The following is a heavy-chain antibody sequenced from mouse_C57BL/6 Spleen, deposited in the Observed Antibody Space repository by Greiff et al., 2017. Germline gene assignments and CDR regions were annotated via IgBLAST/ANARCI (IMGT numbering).Heavy chain of an antibody. CDR2: INPNYGTT. J-gene: IGHJ1*03. CDR3: ARGPYYYGSSPEYVDV. D-gene: IGHD1-1*01. V-gene: IGHV1-39*01. Sequence: VHVKQSGPELVKPGASVKISCKASGYSFTDYNMNWVKQSNGKSLEWIGVINPNYGTTSYNQKFKGKATLTVDQSSSTAYMQLNSLTSEDSAVYYCARGPYYYGSSPEYVDVWGTGTTVNVSS. CDR1: GYSFTDYN.